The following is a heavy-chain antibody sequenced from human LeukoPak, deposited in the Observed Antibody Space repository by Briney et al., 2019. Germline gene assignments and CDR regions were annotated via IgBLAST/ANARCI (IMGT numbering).Heavy chain of an antibody. CDR3: AKDHAGSGRAFEY. V-gene: IGHV3-30*02. CDR2: MLSDGINT. Sequence: GGPLRLSCATSGFTFRTSGVHWVRQAPGKGLEWVALMLSDGINTYYADSVKGRFTVSRDSSKDILYLQMNSLRADDTAIYYCAKDHAGSGRAFEYWGQGTLVTVSS. CDR1: GFTFRTSG. J-gene: IGHJ4*02. D-gene: IGHD3-10*01.